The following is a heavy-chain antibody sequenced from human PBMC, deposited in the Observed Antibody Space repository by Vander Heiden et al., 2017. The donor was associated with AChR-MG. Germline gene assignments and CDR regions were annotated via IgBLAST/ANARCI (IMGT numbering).Heavy chain of an antibody. CDR2: IGTSGRYM. D-gene: IGHD2-21*01. J-gene: IGHJ6*01. CDR1: GFTFRSYS. CDR3: ARVLYCGGECWHYGLDV. V-gene: IGHV3-21*01. Sequence: EVQLVETGGGLVKSGGSLSLSCAVSGFTFRSYSMTWGRQSPAKGLEWSSSIGTSGRYMYYADSVRGRFTISRDNAKNSMYLQMNSRRAEDTAVYYCARVLYCGGECWHYGLDVWGQGTTVTVSS.